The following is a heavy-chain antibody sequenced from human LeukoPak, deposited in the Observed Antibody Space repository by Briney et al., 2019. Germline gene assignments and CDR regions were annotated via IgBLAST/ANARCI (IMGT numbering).Heavy chain of an antibody. Sequence: SESLSLTCTVSGGSISSGGYYWSWIRQHPGKGLEWIGYIYYSGSTYYNPSLKSRVTISVDTSKNQFSLKLSSVTAADTAVYYCAREWQWLRSNTWGQGTLVTVSS. D-gene: IGHD6-19*01. J-gene: IGHJ4*02. CDR3: AREWQWLRSNT. CDR2: IYYSGST. CDR1: GGSISSGGYY. V-gene: IGHV4-31*03.